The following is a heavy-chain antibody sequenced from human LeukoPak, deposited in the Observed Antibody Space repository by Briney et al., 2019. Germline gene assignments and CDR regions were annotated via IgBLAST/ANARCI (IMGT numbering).Heavy chain of an antibody. CDR2: MWFGATT. CDR3: ARGRRGSYFQDY. D-gene: IGHD1-26*01. Sequence: SETLSLTCTVSGDSISSTNSYWGWIRQPPGKGLEWIGSMWFGATTSYDPSLKSRVTISIDPSKNQFSLKLSSVTAADTALYYCARGRRGSYFQDYWGQGALVTVSS. V-gene: IGHV4-39*07. J-gene: IGHJ4*02. CDR1: GDSISSTNSY.